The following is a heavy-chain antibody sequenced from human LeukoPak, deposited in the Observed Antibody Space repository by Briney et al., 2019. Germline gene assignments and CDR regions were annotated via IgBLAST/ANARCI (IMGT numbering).Heavy chain of an antibody. J-gene: IGHJ6*04. CDR3: ARVSSYYYYGMDV. CDR1: GGSFSGYY. CDR2: INHSGST. V-gene: IGHV4-34*01. Sequence: SETPSLTCAVYGGSFSGYYWSWIRQPPGKGLEWIGEINHSGSTNYNPSLKSRVTISVDTSKNQFSLKLSSVTAADTAVCYCARVSSYYYYGMDVWGKGTTVTVSS. D-gene: IGHD3-3*02.